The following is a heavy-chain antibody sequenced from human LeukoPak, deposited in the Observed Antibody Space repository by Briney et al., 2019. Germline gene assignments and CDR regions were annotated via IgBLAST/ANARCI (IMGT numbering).Heavy chain of an antibody. D-gene: IGHD5-12*01. CDR1: GGSFSGYY. V-gene: IGHV4-34*01. Sequence: SETLSLTCAVYGGSFSGYYWSWIRQHPGKGLEWIGEINHSGSTNYNPSLKSRVTISVDTSKNQFSLKLSSVTAADTAVYYCARGGDIVATIWGYFDYWGQGTLVTVSS. CDR3: ARGGDIVATIWGYFDY. CDR2: INHSGST. J-gene: IGHJ4*02.